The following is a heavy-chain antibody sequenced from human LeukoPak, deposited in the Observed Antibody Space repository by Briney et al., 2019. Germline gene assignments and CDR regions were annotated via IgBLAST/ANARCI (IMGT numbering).Heavy chain of an antibody. CDR1: GFTFSSYA. CDR3: AKDQDSLVRGIIWMNNWFDP. J-gene: IGHJ5*02. D-gene: IGHD3-10*01. CDR2: LSGRGDTT. Sequence: PGGSLRLSCAASGFTFSSYAMCWVRQAPGKGLEWVSALSGRGDTTYYAASVKGRFTISRDNSKNTLYLQMNSLRAEDTAVYYCAKDQDSLVRGIIWMNNWFDPWGQGTLVTVSS. V-gene: IGHV3-23*01.